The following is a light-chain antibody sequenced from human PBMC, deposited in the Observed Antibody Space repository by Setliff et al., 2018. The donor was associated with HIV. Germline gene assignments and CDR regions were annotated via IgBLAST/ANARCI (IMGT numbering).Light chain of an antibody. CDR3: SSYTKRSTWL. V-gene: IGLV2-14*01. CDR2: EVT. J-gene: IGLJ3*02. Sequence: QSVLTQPASVSGSPGQSISMSCTGTSSDVGSYNYVSWYQQYPGKVPKVIIFEVTKRPSGVSDRFSGSKSGNTATLTISGLQADDEADYFCSSYTKRSTWLFGGGTKVTVL. CDR1: SSDVGSYNY.